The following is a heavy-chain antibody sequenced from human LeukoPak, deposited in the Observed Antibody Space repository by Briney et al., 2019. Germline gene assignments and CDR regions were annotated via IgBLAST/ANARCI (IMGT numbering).Heavy chain of an antibody. CDR3: ARVSMVVVGLLDY. CDR1: GYSFSGFF. V-gene: IGHV1-2*06. Sequence: ASVRVSCKASGYSFSGFFIHWVRQAPGQGLEWMGRINPNNRVTIYAQKFQGRVTMTRDTSISTAYMELSRLRSDDTAVYYCARVSMVVVGLLDYWGQGTLLTVSS. J-gene: IGHJ4*02. CDR2: INPNNRVT. D-gene: IGHD2-15*01.